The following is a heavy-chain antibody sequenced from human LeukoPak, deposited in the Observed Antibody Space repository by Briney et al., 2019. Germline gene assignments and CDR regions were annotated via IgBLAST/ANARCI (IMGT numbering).Heavy chain of an antibody. Sequence: GGSLTLSCAAPGFTFRTSEMNWVRQAPGKGLEWVSYISSSGTTIYYADSLKGRFTNSRDNAKNSLYLQMNSLRAEDTAVYYCATKISGSYYEYIDYWGQGTLVTVSS. D-gene: IGHD1-26*01. CDR2: ISSSGTTI. CDR3: ATKISGSYYEYIDY. CDR1: GFTFRTSE. J-gene: IGHJ4*02. V-gene: IGHV3-48*03.